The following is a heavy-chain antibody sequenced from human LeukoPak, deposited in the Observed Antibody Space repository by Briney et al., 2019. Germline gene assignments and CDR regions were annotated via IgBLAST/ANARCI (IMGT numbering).Heavy chain of an antibody. D-gene: IGHD2-2*02. V-gene: IGHV4-39*01. CDR3: ARHTHCSSTNCYMGY. Sequence: SETLSLTCTVSGGSISSSSYYWGWIRQPPGKGLEWIGSIYYSGSTYYNPSLKSRVTISVDTSKNQFSLKLSSVTAADTAVYYCARHTHCSSTNCYMGYWGQGTLVTVSS. CDR2: IYYSGST. CDR1: GGSISSSSYY. J-gene: IGHJ4*02.